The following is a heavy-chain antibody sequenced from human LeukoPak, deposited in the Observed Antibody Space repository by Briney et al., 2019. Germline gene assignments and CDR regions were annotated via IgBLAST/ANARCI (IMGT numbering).Heavy chain of an antibody. V-gene: IGHV4-39*01. D-gene: IGHD1-26*01. CDR2: MYYSGST. CDR3: ARLLKYSGSYYCDF. Sequence: SETLSLTCTVSGGSVSSTRHYWGWTRQPPGKGLEWIGNMYYSGSTYYNPSLRSRVTTSVDTTKNQFSLKLGSVTAADTAVYYCARLLKYSGSYYCDFWGQGTLVTVSS. CDR1: GGSVSSTRHY. J-gene: IGHJ4*02.